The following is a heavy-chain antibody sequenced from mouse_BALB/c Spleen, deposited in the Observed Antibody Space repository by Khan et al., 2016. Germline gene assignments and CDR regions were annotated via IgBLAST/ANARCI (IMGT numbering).Heavy chain of an antibody. J-gene: IGHJ4*01. CDR2: ISYSGST. CDR1: GYSITSDYA. D-gene: IGHD4-1*02. V-gene: IGHV3-2*02. Sequence: EVQLQESGPGLVKPSQSLSLTCTVTGYSITSDYAWNWIRQFPGNKLEWMGYISYSGSTSYNPSLKSRFSITRDTSKNQFFLQLNSVTTEDTATYYCARQLGRGAMDYWGQGTSVTVSS. CDR3: ARQLGRGAMDY.